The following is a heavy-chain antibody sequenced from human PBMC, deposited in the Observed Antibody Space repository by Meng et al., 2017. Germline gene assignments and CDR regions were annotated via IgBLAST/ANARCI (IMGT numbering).Heavy chain of an antibody. D-gene: IGHD2-21*02. CDR2: MYPSGST. Sequence: QVQLQESGPGLVKPSETLFLTCTVSGGSISRGGYFWGWIRQHPGKGLEWIGYMYPSGSTHYNPSQESRVTISIDTSKNQLSLELSFVTAADTAVYYCARDVTGHYYFDYWGQGTLVTVSS. J-gene: IGHJ4*02. CDR3: ARDVTGHYYFDY. V-gene: IGHV4-31*03. CDR1: GGSISRGGYF.